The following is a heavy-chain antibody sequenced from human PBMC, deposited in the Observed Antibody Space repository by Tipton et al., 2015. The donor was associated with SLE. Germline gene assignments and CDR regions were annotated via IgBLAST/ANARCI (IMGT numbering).Heavy chain of an antibody. CDR2: IWHSGST. V-gene: IGHV4-4*02. Sequence: GLVKPSGTLSLSCTVSGGSIGSPNWWSWVRQPPGKGLEWIGEIWHSGSTNYNPSLKSRVTITIDQSKNQFSLKLTSVTATDTAVYYCARLGYVFWSRYADSWGQGTLVTVSS. D-gene: IGHD3-3*01. J-gene: IGHJ4*02. CDR1: GGSIGSPNW. CDR3: ARLGYVFWSRYADS.